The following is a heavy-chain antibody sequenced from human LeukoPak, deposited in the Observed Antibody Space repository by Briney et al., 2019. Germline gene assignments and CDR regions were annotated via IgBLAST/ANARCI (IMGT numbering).Heavy chain of an antibody. J-gene: IGHJ4*02. V-gene: IGHV3-33*06. Sequence: GGSLRLSCAASGFTFSSYGMHWVRQAPGKGLEWVSLIWYDGSNKYYADSVKGRFTISRDNSKNTLYLQMNSLRPEDTAVYYCAKGTAYYDSLFDYWGQGTLVTVSS. CDR2: IWYDGSNK. CDR1: GFTFSSYG. D-gene: IGHD5-12*01. CDR3: AKGTAYYDSLFDY.